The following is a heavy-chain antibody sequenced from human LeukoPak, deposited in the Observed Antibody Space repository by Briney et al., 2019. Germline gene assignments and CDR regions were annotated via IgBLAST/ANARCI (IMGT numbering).Heavy chain of an antibody. D-gene: IGHD2-2*01. J-gene: IGHJ5*02. CDR1: GGSISSYY. CDR3: ARQGADQLPLEDNWFDP. V-gene: IGHV4-59*01. Sequence: SETLSLTCTVSGGSISSYYWSWIRQPPGKGLEWIGYIYYSGSTNYNPSLKSRVTISVDTSKNQFSLKLTSVTAADTAVYYCARQGADQLPLEDNWFDPWGQGTLVTVSS. CDR2: IYYSGST.